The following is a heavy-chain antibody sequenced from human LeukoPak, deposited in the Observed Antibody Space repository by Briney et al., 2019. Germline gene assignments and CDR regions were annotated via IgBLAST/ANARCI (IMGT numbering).Heavy chain of an antibody. CDR2: ISYDGAYK. CDR3: AKAWGSYDATEIDY. Sequence: GRSLRLSCAASEFTFSDYGMHWVRQAPGKGLEWVAVISYDGAYKYYGDYVKGRFTISRDNSKNTLYLQMDSLRVEDTALYYCAKAWGSYDATEIDYWGQGTLVTVSS. D-gene: IGHD3-22*01. V-gene: IGHV3-30*18. J-gene: IGHJ4*02. CDR1: EFTFSDYG.